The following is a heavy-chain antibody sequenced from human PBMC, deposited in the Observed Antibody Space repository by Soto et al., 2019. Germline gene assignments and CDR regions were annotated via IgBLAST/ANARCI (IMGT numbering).Heavy chain of an antibody. J-gene: IGHJ4*02. Sequence: SETLSLTCTVSGGSISSSSYYWGWIRQPPGKGLEWIGSIYYSGSTYYNPSLKSRVTISVDTSKNQFSLKLSSVTAADTAVYYCARGGARPLSSGYRPWLWFKACDYWGQGTPVTVSS. CDR1: GGSISSSSYY. D-gene: IGHD5-18*01. CDR2: IYYSGST. V-gene: IGHV4-39*07. CDR3: ARGGARPLSSGYRPWLWFKACDY.